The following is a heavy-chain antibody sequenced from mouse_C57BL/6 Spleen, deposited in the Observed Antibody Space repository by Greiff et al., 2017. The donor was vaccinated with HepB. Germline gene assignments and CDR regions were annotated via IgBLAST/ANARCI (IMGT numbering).Heavy chain of an antibody. CDR2: IYPGGGYT. Sequence: QVQLQQSGAELVRPGTSVKMSCKASGYTFTNYWIGWAKQRPGHGLEWIGDIYPGGGYTNYNEKFKGKATLTADKSSSTAYMQFSSLTSEDSAIYYWARSYYYGSSHWYFDVWGTGTTVTVSS. J-gene: IGHJ1*03. CDR1: GYTFTNYW. CDR3: ARSYYYGSSHWYFDV. D-gene: IGHD1-1*01. V-gene: IGHV1-63*01.